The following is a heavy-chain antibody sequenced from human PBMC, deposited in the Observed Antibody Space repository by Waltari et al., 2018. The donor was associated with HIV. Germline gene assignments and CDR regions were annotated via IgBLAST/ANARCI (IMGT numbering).Heavy chain of an antibody. CDR3: ARPGLAYCGGDCYYHF. Sequence: VQLVQSGAEVKKPGEALSISCKASGYRVTTYWLAWVRQRPGKGLGWMGIVYPCDPETRYSPSFEGQVTISVDKSIATAYLQWSSLKASDSAVYYCARPGLAYCGGDCYYHFWGQGTLVSVSS. CDR2: VYPCDPET. D-gene: IGHD2-21*02. V-gene: IGHV5-51*01. CDR1: GYRVTTYW. J-gene: IGHJ4*02.